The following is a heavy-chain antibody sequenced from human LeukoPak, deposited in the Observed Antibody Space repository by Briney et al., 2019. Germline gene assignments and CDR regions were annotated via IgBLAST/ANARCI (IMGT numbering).Heavy chain of an antibody. CDR1: GFTFSSYA. CDR2: ISGSGGSR. D-gene: IGHD3-16*01. CDR3: AKDWGDLSFYFDY. J-gene: IGHJ4*02. Sequence: PGGSLRLSCAASGFTFSSYAMSWVRQAPGKGLEWDSAISGSGGSRYYADSVKGRFTISRDNSKNTLYLQMNSLRAEDTAVYYCAKDWGDLSFYFDYWGQGTLVTVSS. V-gene: IGHV3-23*01.